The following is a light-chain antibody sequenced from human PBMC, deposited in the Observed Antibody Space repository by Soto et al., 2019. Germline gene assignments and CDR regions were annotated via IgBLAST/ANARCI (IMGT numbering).Light chain of an antibody. CDR1: QSVDSST. V-gene: IGKV3-20*01. CDR2: GAS. J-gene: IGKJ4*01. CDR3: QHFDDSLT. Sequence: EVVLTQSLGTLPLSPGERATLSCRASQSVDSSTLAWYQQKPGQAPRLLISGASKRATGTPDRFSGSGSGTDFTLTISRLEPEDFAVYYCQHFDDSLTFGGGTKVEIK.